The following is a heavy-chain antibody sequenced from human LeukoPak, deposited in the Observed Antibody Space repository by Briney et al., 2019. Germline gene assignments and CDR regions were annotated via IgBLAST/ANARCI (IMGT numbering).Heavy chain of an antibody. Sequence: SETLSLTCTVSGGSISSSSYYWGWIRQPPGKGLEWIGNIYYSGSTYYNPSLKSRVTISVDTSKNQFSLKLSSVTAADTAVYYCARASKIYGFDYWGQGTLVTVSS. CDR3: ARASKIYGFDY. CDR1: GGSISSSSYY. V-gene: IGHV4-39*07. D-gene: IGHD3-10*01. J-gene: IGHJ4*02. CDR2: IYYSGST.